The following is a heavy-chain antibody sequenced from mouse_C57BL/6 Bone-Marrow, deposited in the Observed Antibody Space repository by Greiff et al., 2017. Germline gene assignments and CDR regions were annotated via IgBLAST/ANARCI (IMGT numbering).Heavy chain of an antibody. D-gene: IGHD2-4*01. V-gene: IGHV14-4*01. CDR1: GFNIKDDY. CDR3: TTCSYDYPFAY. Sequence: EVQLQQSGAELVRPGASVKLSCTASGFNIKDDYMHWVKQRPEQGLEWIGWIDPENGDTEYASKFQGKATITADPSSNTAYLQLSSLTSEDTAVYYCTTCSYDYPFAYWGQGTLVTVSA. J-gene: IGHJ3*01. CDR2: IDPENGDT.